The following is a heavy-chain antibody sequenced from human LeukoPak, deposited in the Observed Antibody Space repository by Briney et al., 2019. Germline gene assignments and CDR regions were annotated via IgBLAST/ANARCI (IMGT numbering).Heavy chain of an antibody. Sequence: SQTLSLTCTVSGGSISSGDYYWSWIRQPPGKGLEWIGYIYYSGSTYYNPSLKSRVTISVDTSKNQFSLKLSSVTAADTAVYYCARDLMAAARGYDAFDIWGQGTMVTVSS. CDR1: GGSISSGDYY. V-gene: IGHV4-30-4*08. D-gene: IGHD6-13*01. J-gene: IGHJ3*02. CDR3: ARDLMAAARGYDAFDI. CDR2: IYYSGST.